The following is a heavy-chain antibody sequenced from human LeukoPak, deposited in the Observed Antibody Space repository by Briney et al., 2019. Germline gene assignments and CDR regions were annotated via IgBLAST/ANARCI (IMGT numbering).Heavy chain of an antibody. CDR1: GGSIRSNNYY. D-gene: IGHD6-13*01. J-gene: IGHJ3*02. CDR3: ARDLYSSRTNDALVI. Sequence: SETLSLTCTVSGGSIRSNNYYWGWIRQPPGKGLEWIGSIYYHGSTYYNPSLKSRVTISVDTSKNQFSLKLSSVTAADTAVYYCARDLYSSRTNDALVIWGQGTMVTVSS. CDR2: IYYHGST. V-gene: IGHV4-39*07.